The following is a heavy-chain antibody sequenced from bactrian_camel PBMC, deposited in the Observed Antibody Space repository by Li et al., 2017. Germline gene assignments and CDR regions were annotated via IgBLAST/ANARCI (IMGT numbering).Heavy chain of an antibody. CDR2: IDNGGRA. Sequence: HVQLVESGGGSVQAGGSLRLSCAESGDTYMIYCVGWFRQAPGKEREVVAAIDNGGRASYADSVKGRFTISKDNAKNTLYLEMNSLKPEDTAMYYCAAGREKWTPYPLNENAYNYWGQGTQVTVS. J-gene: IGHJ4*01. CDR1: GDTYMIYC. V-gene: IGHV3S53*01. CDR3: AAGREKWTPYPLNENAYNY.